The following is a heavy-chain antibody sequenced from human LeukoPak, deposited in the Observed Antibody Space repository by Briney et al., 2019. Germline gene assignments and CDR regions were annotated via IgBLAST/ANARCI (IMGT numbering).Heavy chain of an antibody. CDR1: GGTFSSYA. CDR3: ARVSHGGSYPHAFDI. Sequence: SVKVSCKASGGTFSSYAISWVRQAPGQGLEWMGRIIPIFGTANYAQKFQGRVTITTDESTSTAYMELSSLRSEDTAVYYCARVSHGGSYPHAFDIWGPRTMVTVSS. D-gene: IGHD1-26*01. V-gene: IGHV1-69*05. J-gene: IGHJ3*02. CDR2: IIPIFGTA.